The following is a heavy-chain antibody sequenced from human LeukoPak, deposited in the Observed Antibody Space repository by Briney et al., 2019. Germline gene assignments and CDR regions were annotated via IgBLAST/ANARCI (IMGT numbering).Heavy chain of an antibody. J-gene: IGHJ4*02. V-gene: IGHV3-23*01. CDR3: AKDLRYYDSSGYPPDY. D-gene: IGHD3-22*01. CDR2: ISGSGGSGGNT. Sequence: QTGGTLRLSCAASGFTFSSYGMSWVRQAPGKGLEWVSSISGSGGSGGNTHYADSVKGRFTISRDNSKNTLYLQMNSLRAEDTAVYYCAKDLRYYDSSGYPPDYWGQGTLVTVSS. CDR1: GFTFSSYG.